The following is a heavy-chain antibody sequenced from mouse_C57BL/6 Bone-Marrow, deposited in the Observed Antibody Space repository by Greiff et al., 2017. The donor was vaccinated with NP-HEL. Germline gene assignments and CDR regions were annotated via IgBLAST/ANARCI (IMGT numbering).Heavy chain of an antibody. V-gene: IGHV5-4*01. J-gene: IGHJ3*01. Sequence: DVKVVESGGGLVKPGGSLKLSCAASGFTFSSYAMSWVRQTPEKRLEWVATISDGGSYTYYPDTVKGRFTISRDNAKNNLYLQMSHLKSEDTAMYYCAREDDGYLAYWGQGTLVTVSA. CDR2: ISDGGSYT. CDR3: AREDDGYLAY. CDR1: GFTFSSYA. D-gene: IGHD2-3*01.